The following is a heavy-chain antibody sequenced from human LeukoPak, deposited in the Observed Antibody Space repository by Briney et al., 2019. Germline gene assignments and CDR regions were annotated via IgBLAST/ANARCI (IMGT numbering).Heavy chain of an antibody. V-gene: IGHV3-30*02. CDR1: GFTFSSYG. D-gene: IGHD1-26*01. J-gene: IGHJ4*02. Sequence: GGSLRLSCAASGFTFSSYGMHWVRQAPGKGLEWVAFIRYDGSNKYYADSVKGRFTISRDNSKNTLYLQMNSLRAEDSAVYYCAKALVPSGSYLPPDYWGQGTLVTVSS. CDR3: AKALVPSGSYLPPDY. CDR2: IRYDGSNK.